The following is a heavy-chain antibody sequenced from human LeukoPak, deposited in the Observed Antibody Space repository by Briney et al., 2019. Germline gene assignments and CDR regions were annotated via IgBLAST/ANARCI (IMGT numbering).Heavy chain of an antibody. Sequence: GRSLRLSCAASEFTFSSYWMHWVRQAPGKGLVWVSRINSDGSSTSYADSVKGRFTISRDNAKNTLYLQMNSLRAEDTAVYYCARGFTIFGVVNDAFDIWGQGTMVTVSS. J-gene: IGHJ3*02. D-gene: IGHD3-3*01. CDR2: INSDGSST. CDR1: EFTFSSYW. CDR3: ARGFTIFGVVNDAFDI. V-gene: IGHV3-74*01.